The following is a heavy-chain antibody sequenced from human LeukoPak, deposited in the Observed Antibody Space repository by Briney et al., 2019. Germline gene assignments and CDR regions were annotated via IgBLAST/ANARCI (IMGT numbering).Heavy chain of an antibody. D-gene: IGHD5-12*01. V-gene: IGHV3-33*01. CDR2: RWYDGSNK. Sequence: GGSLRLSCAASGFTFSSYGMHWVRQAPGKGLEWVAVRWYDGSNKYYADSVKGRFTISRDNSKNTLYLQMNSLRAEDTAVYYCARDLGYSTTYGMDVWGQGTTVTVSS. J-gene: IGHJ6*02. CDR3: ARDLGYSTTYGMDV. CDR1: GFTFSSYG.